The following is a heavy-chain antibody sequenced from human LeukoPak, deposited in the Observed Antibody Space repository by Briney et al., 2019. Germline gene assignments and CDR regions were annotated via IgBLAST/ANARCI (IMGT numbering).Heavy chain of an antibody. CDR1: GGSISSYY. CDR3: ARIAGIAAAGTSYDWFDP. V-gene: IGHV4-59*01. Sequence: SETLSLTCTVSGGSISSYYWSWIRQPPGKGLEWIGYIYYSGSTNYNPSLKSRVTISVDTSKNQFPLKLSSVTAADTAVYYCARIAGIAAAGTSYDWFDPWGQGTLVTVSS. D-gene: IGHD6-13*01. J-gene: IGHJ5*02. CDR2: IYYSGST.